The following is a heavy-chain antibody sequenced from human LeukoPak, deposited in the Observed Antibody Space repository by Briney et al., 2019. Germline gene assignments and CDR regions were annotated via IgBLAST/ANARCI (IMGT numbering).Heavy chain of an antibody. V-gene: IGHV4-4*02. D-gene: IGHD6-13*01. CDR1: GGSISSSNW. Sequence: PSGTLSLTCAVSGGSISSSNWWSWVRQPPGKGLEWIGEIYHSGGTNYNPSLKSRVTISVDTSKNQFSLKLSSVTAADTAVYYCARNQYSSSWTNNWFDPWGQGTLVTVSS. J-gene: IGHJ5*02. CDR3: ARNQYSSSWTNNWFDP. CDR2: IYHSGGT.